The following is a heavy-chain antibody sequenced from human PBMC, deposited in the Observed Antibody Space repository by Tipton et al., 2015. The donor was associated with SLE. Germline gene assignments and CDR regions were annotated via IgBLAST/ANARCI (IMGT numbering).Heavy chain of an antibody. CDR2: IYYSGST. J-gene: IGHJ3*02. Sequence: GLVKPSETLSLNCTVSGGSISSYYWSWIRQPPGKGLEWSGYIYYSGSTNYNPSLKSRVTISADTSKNQFSLKLSSVTAADTAMYYCARGYGGKERAFDIWGQGTMVTVSS. D-gene: IGHD4-23*01. CDR3: ARGYGGKERAFDI. CDR1: GGSISSYY. V-gene: IGHV4-59*01.